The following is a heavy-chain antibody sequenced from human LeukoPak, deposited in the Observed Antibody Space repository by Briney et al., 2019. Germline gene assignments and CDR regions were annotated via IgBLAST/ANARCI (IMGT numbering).Heavy chain of an antibody. D-gene: IGHD3-10*01. V-gene: IGHV4-34*01. CDR2: INNSGSI. J-gene: IGHJ4*02. CDR3: ARAGRLDDYYGSGSYLDY. CDR1: GGSFSGYY. Sequence: SETLSLTCAVYGGSFSGYYWTWIRQPPGKGLEWIGEINNSGSINYNPSLKSRLTMSVDTSKNQFSLKLSSVTAADTAVYYCARAGRLDDYYGSGSYLDYWGQGTLVTVSS.